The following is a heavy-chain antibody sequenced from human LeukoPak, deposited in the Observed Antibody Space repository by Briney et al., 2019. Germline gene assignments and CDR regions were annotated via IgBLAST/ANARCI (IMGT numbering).Heavy chain of an antibody. V-gene: IGHV3-23*01. J-gene: IGHJ4*02. CDR3: XKDLVYGTXVYPLDY. CDR2: ISGSGGST. CDR1: GFTFSSYA. Sequence: GGSLRLSCAASGFTFSSYAMSWVRRAPGKGLEWVSAISGSGGSTYYADSVKGRFTTSRDNSKNTLYLQMNSLRAEDTAVYYCXKDLVYGTXVYPLDYWGRGTLVTVSS. D-gene: IGHD4-17*01.